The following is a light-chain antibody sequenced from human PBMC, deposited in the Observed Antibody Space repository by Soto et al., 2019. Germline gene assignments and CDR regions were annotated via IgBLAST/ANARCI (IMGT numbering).Light chain of an antibody. J-gene: IGKJ2*01. CDR2: GPS. V-gene: IGKV3-20*01. Sequence: EFVLTQSPGTLSLSPGERATLSCRASQSVSSSYIAWYQQKPGQAPRLLIYGPSSRATGVPGRFSGSGSGTEFTLTISRLEPEDFVVYCCQHFGTSPPYTFGQGTKLEI. CDR3: QHFGTSPPYT. CDR1: QSVSSSY.